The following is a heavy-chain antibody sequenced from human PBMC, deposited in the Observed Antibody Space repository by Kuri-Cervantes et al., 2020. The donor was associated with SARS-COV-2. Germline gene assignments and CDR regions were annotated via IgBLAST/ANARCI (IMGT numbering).Heavy chain of an antibody. J-gene: IGHJ3*02. CDR2: INPNSGGT. D-gene: IGHD3-22*01. V-gene: IGHV1-2*02. Sequence: ASVKVSCKASGYTFTGYYMHWVRQAPGQGLEWMGWINPNSGGTNYAQKFQGRVTMTRDTSISTAYMELSRLRSDDTAAYYCARDYYDSSGYYPLSDAFDIWGQGTMVTVSS. CDR1: GYTFTGYY. CDR3: ARDYYDSSGYYPLSDAFDI.